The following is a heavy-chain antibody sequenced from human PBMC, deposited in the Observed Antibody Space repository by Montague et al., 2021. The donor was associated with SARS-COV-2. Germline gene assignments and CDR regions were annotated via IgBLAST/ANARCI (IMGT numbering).Heavy chain of an antibody. CDR2: IYYSGST. CDR3: ARHSGDYTIFGVVIYYMDV. V-gene: IGHV4-39*01. J-gene: IGHJ6*03. Sequence: SETLSLTCTVSGGSISSSSHYWGRLRQPPGKGLEWIGSIYYSGSTYPNPSLKSRVTISADTSQNHLSLKLSSVTAADTAVFYCARHSGDYTIFGVVIYYMDVWGEGTTVTVSS. D-gene: IGHD3-3*01. CDR1: GGSISSSSHY.